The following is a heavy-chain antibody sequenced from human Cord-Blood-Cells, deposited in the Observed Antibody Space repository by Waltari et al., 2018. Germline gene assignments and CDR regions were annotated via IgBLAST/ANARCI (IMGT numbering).Heavy chain of an antibody. CDR2: INHSGST. J-gene: IGHJ4*02. CDR3: VRTVYSGSSCDY. Sequence: QVQLQQWGAGLLKPSETLSLTCAVYGGSFSGYYWSWIRQPPGKGLEWIGEINHSGSTNYNPSLKSRVTISVDTSKNQFSLKLSSVTAADTAVYYCVRTVYSGSSCDYWGQGTLVTVSS. D-gene: IGHD1-26*01. V-gene: IGHV4-34*01. CDR1: GGSFSGYY.